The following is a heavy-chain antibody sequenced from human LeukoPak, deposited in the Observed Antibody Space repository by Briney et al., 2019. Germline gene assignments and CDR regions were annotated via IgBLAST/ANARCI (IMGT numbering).Heavy chain of an antibody. D-gene: IGHD4-17*01. CDR3: ARCNYGDYLPRY. J-gene: IGHJ4*02. Sequence: GGSLTLSCAASGFTSNSYDMHWQRQAPGKGLEGVADLWYGGSNKYYADSVKGRFTISRYNSKNTLYLQMNSLRAEDTAVYYCARCNYGDYLPRYWGQGTLVTVSS. CDR2: LWYGGSNK. V-gene: IGHV3-33*01. CDR1: GFTSNSYD.